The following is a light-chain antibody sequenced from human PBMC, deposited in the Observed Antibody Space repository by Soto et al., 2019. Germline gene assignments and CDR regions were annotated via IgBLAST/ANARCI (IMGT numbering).Light chain of an antibody. CDR3: SSYASSNTQV. J-gene: IGLJ2*01. CDR1: SSDVGGYNF. Sequence: QSVLPQPASVSGSPGQSITVSCIGTSSDVGGYNFVSWYQQHPGKAPKLMIHDVSNRPSGVSNRFSGSKSGNTASLTISGLQAEDEAYYYCSSYASSNTQVFGEGTKLTVL. V-gene: IGLV2-14*03. CDR2: DVS.